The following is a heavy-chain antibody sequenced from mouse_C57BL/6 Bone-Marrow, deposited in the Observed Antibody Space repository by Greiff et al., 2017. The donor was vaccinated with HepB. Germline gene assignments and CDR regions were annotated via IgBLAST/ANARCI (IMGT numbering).Heavy chain of an antibody. V-gene: IGHV2-5*01. J-gene: IGHJ4*01. D-gene: IGHD3-1*01. CDR1: GFSLTSYG. Sequence: VQLQQSGPGLVQPSQSLSITCTVSGFSLTSYGVHWVRQSPGKGLEWLGVIWRGGSTDYNAAFMSRLSITKDNSKSQVFFNMNSLQADDTAIYYCAKNRGYKGAMDYWGQGTSVTVSS. CDR3: AKNRGYKGAMDY. CDR2: IWRGGST.